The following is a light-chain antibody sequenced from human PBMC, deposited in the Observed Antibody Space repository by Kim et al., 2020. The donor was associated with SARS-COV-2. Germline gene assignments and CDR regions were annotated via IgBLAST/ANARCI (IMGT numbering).Light chain of an antibody. Sequence: DIVMTQSTDSLAVSLGERATINCKSSQTVLSNSNNKNYLAWYQQKPGQPPNLLIYWASTRESGVPDRFSGSGSGTDFTLTISSLQAEDVAVYYCQQYYSAPLTFGQGTKVDIK. V-gene: IGKV4-1*01. CDR1: QTVLSNSNNKNY. CDR3: QQYYSAPLT. J-gene: IGKJ1*01. CDR2: WAS.